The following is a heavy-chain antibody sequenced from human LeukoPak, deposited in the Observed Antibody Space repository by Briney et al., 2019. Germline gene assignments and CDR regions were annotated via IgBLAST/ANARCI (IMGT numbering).Heavy chain of an antibody. CDR3: ASATYYYDSSGSQGDAFDI. Sequence: GGSLRLSCAASGFTFSSYWMHWVRQAPGKGLEWVSSISSSSSYIYYADSVKGRFTISRDNAKNSLYLQMNSLRAEDTAVYYCASATYYYDSSGSQGDAFDIWGQGTMVTVSS. CDR1: GFTFSSYW. D-gene: IGHD3-22*01. V-gene: IGHV3-21*01. J-gene: IGHJ3*02. CDR2: ISSSSSYI.